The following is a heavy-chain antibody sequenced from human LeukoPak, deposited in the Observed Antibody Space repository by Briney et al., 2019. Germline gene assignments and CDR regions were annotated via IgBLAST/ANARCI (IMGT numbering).Heavy chain of an antibody. CDR3: ASSTGDKYSSSWGAFDI. J-gene: IGHJ3*02. V-gene: IGHV3-30*02. Sequence: PGGSLRLSCAASGFTFSNYGMHWVRQAPGKGLEWVAFIRYDGSNKYYADSVKGRFTISRDNSKNTLYLQMNSLRAEDTAVYYCASSTGDKYSSSWGAFDIWGQGTMVTVSS. CDR2: IRYDGSNK. D-gene: IGHD6-6*01. CDR1: GFTFSNYG.